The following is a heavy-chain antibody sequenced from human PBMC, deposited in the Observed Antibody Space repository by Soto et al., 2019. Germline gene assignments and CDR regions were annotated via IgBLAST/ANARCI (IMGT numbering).Heavy chain of an antibody. CDR1: GFNFVNYG. CDR3: AKDRVGGTFYTPLGF. D-gene: IGHD1-7*01. J-gene: IGHJ4*02. V-gene: IGHV3-30*18. CDR2: ITYDGSFQ. Sequence: QVQLVESGGGVVQPGGSLRLSCQASGFNFVNYGMHWVRQAPGKGLEWVAVITYDGSFQYYADSVKGRVTISRDNFKNTLFLQLNTLKPEDTAVYHCAKDRVGGTFYTPLGFWGQGTLVTVSS.